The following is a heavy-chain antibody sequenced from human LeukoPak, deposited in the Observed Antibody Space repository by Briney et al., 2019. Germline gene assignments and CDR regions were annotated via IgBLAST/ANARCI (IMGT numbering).Heavy chain of an antibody. CDR1: GYSISNGYY. Sequence: KSSETLSLTCAVSGYSISNGYYWVWIRQPPGRGLEWIGSLYHSDSAYYNTSLRSRASMSVDTSKNQFSLTLSFVTAADTAVYYCARQHDSYYYYYIDVWGSGTTVTVSS. CDR3: ARQHDSYYYYYIDV. CDR2: LYHSDSA. V-gene: IGHV4-38-2*01. J-gene: IGHJ6*03.